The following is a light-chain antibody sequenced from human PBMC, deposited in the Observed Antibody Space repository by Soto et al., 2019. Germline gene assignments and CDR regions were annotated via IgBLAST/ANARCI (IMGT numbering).Light chain of an antibody. CDR2: GAS. J-gene: IGKJ2*01. CDR1: QSVYTNY. CDR3: QHYGSSPPVYT. V-gene: IGKV3-20*01. Sequence: EIELAQSPCTLSLSPGDRVTLSCRASQSVYTNYLAWYQQKPDPATRLLIYGASRRATGVPDRFSGSGSGTDFTLTISRLEPEDFAVYYCQHYGSSPPVYTFGQGTKLEIK.